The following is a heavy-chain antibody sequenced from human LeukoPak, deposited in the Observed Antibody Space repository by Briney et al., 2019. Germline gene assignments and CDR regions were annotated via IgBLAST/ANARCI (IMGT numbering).Heavy chain of an antibody. CDR3: ARLNAGYCSGDNGPICYYYGMDV. Sequence: LSLTCTVSGGSISNYYWSWIRQAPGKGLEWVSYISSSGSTIYYADSVKGRFTISRDNAKNSLYLQMNSLRAEDTAVYYCARLNAGYCSGDNGPICYYYGMDVWGQGTTVTVSS. V-gene: IGHV3-11*01. D-gene: IGHD2-15*01. CDR2: ISSSGSTI. J-gene: IGHJ6*02. CDR1: GGSISNYY.